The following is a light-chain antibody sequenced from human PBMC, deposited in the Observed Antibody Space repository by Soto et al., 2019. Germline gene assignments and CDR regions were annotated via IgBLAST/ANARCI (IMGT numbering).Light chain of an antibody. CDR3: ASHAGRKNII. CDR2: EVN. J-gene: IGLJ2*01. V-gene: IGLV2-8*01. Sequence: QSALTQPPSASGSPGRSVTISCTGTSSDIGGYNYVSWYQQHPGKAPKLMIYEVNKWPSGVPDRFSGSKSGNTASLTVSGLQAEDEADYYCASHAGRKNIIFGGGTKLTVL. CDR1: SSDIGGYNY.